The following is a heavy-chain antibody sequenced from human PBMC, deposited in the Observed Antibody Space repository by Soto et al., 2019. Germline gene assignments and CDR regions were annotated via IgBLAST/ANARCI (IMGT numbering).Heavy chain of an antibody. Sequence: PSETLSLTCTVSGGSISSSSYYWGWIRQPPGKGLEWIGSIYYSGSTYYNPSLKSRVTISVDTSKNQFSLKLSSVTAADTAVYYCARQGNYYGSGSPTDFGYWGQGTLVTVSS. CDR2: IYYSGST. CDR1: GGSISSSSYY. D-gene: IGHD3-10*01. J-gene: IGHJ4*02. V-gene: IGHV4-39*01. CDR3: ARQGNYYGSGSPTDFGY.